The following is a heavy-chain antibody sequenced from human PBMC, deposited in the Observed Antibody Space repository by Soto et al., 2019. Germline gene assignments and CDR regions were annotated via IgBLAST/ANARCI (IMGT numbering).Heavy chain of an antibody. D-gene: IGHD2-2*01. CDR2: IFYTGTT. CDR1: GGSINYNSYY. Sequence: PSETLSLTCSVSGGSINYNSYYWGWIRQPPGKGLEWVGGIFYTGTTYYSPSLKDRVTISVDTSKNSFSLNLTSVTAADTAVYFCARLVVVAPVANAWGQGTPVPVYS. CDR3: ARLVVVAPVANA. J-gene: IGHJ5*02. V-gene: IGHV4-39*02.